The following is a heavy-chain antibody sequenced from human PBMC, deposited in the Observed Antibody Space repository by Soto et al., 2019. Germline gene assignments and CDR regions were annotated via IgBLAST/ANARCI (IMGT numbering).Heavy chain of an antibody. V-gene: IGHV4-34*01. CDR3: ARSLYDILTGYYIRWFDP. CDR1: GGSFSGYY. Sequence: SETLSLTCAVYGGSFSGYYWSWIRQPPGKGLEWIGEINHSGSTNYNPSLKSRVTISVDTSKNQFSLKLSSVTAADTAVYYCARSLYDILTGYYIRWFDPWGQGTLVTVSS. D-gene: IGHD3-9*01. CDR2: INHSGST. J-gene: IGHJ5*02.